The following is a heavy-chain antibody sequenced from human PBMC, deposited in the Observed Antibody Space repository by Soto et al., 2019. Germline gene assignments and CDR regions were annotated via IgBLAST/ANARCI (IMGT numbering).Heavy chain of an antibody. CDR3: AARCDSTTCLGHFDY. CDR2: ILPILATA. J-gene: IGHJ4*02. V-gene: IGHV1-69*06. Sequence: QVQLVQSGAEVKKPGSSVKVSCKASGDTFNNYVVNWVRQAPGQGLEWLGGILPILATANYAQKFQGRVTITADKSTSTADMELTSLRSEETAVYYCAARCDSTTCLGHFDYWGQGTLVTVAS. D-gene: IGHD2-2*01. CDR1: GDTFNNYV.